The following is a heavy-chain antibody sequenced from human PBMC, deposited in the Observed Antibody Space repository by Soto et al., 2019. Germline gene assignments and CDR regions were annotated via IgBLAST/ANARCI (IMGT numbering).Heavy chain of an antibody. Sequence: ESGGGVVQPGRSLRLSCAASGFTFSSYAMHWVRQAPGKGLEWVAVISYDGSNKYYADSVKGRFTISRDNSKNTLYLQMNSLRAEDTAVYYCARDTEQWLSYYYYYGMDVWGQGTTVTVSS. CDR2: ISYDGSNK. D-gene: IGHD6-19*01. J-gene: IGHJ6*02. CDR1: GFTFSSYA. CDR3: ARDTEQWLSYYYYYGMDV. V-gene: IGHV3-30-3*01.